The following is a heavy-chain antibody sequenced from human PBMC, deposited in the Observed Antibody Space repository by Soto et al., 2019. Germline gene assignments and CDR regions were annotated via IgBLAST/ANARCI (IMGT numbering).Heavy chain of an antibody. CDR2: VYYSGTT. V-gene: IGHV4-61*01. D-gene: IGHD4-17*01. Sequence: XETLSLTCSVAGGSVSNKTYYWSWIRQPPGKRLEWIGYVYYSGTTNYNPSLKSRVTISVDLSKNQFSLRLSSVTTADTALYYCARTTAVPNTLRSRYFFDYWGQGTLVTVSS. J-gene: IGHJ4*02. CDR1: GGSVSNKTYY. CDR3: ARTTAVPNTLRSRYFFDY.